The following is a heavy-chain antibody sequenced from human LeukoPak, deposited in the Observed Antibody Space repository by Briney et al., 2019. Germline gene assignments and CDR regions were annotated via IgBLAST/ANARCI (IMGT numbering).Heavy chain of an antibody. CDR2: IYYSGST. CDR3: ARRSDWYFDL. CDR1: GGSISSGDYY. D-gene: IGHD3-3*01. J-gene: IGHJ2*01. Sequence: SETLSLTCTVSGGSISSGDYYWSWIRQPPGKGLEWIGYIYYSGSTYYIPSLKSRITISVDTSKNQFSLMLSSVTAADTAVYYCARRSDWYFDLWGRGTLVTVSS. V-gene: IGHV4-30-4*01.